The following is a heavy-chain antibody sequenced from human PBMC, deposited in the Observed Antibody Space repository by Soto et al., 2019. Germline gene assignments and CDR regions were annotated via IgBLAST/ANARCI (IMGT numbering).Heavy chain of an antibody. CDR1: GFTFSRYS. Sequence: GGSLRLSCAASGFTFSRYSMNWVRQAPGKGLEWVSSISSTTNYIYYADSVKGRFTISRDNSKNTLYLQMNSLRAEDTAVYYCAKLDTAMVTTLFDYWGQGTLVTVSS. D-gene: IGHD5-18*01. CDR2: ISSTTNYI. J-gene: IGHJ4*02. V-gene: IGHV3-21*04. CDR3: AKLDTAMVTTLFDY.